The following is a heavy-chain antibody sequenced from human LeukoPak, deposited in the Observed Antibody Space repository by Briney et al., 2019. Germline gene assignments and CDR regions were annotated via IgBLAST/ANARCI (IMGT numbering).Heavy chain of an antibody. CDR2: IFISGST. CDR1: GFSVSNNY. Sequence: GRSLRLSCAASGFSVSNNYMSWVRQAPGKGLEWVSVIFISGSTGYADSVKGRFTISRDNSKNIVYLQMNSLRPEDTAVYYCARGQSRWGQGTLVSVSS. D-gene: IGHD4-11*01. CDR3: ARGQSR. V-gene: IGHV3-53*01. J-gene: IGHJ4*02.